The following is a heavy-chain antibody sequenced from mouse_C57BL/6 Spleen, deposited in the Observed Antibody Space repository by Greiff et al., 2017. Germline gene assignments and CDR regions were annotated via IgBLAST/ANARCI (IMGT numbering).Heavy chain of an antibody. Sequence: QVQLQQSGAELVRPGASVTLSCKASGYTFTDYEMHWVKQTPVHGLEWIGAIDPETGGTAYNQKFKGKAILTADKSSSTAYMELRSLTSEDSAVYYCTRKGLGHSFDYWGQGTTLTVSS. CDR3: TRKGLGHSFDY. CDR2: IDPETGGT. CDR1: GYTFTDYE. D-gene: IGHD4-1*01. V-gene: IGHV1-15*01. J-gene: IGHJ2*01.